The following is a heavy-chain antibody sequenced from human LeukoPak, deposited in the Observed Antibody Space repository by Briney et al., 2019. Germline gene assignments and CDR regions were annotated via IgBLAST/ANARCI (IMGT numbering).Heavy chain of an antibody. D-gene: IGHD3-9*01. CDR1: GGTFSSYA. V-gene: IGHV1-69*13. J-gene: IGHJ4*02. Sequence: GASVKVSCKPSGGTFSSYAISWVRQAPGQGLEWMGGIIPIFGTANYAQKFQGRVTITADESTSTAYMELSSLRSEDTAVYYCANQQSRYDILTGYYRYFDYWGQGTLVTVSS. CDR3: ANQQSRYDILTGYYRYFDY. CDR2: IIPIFGTA.